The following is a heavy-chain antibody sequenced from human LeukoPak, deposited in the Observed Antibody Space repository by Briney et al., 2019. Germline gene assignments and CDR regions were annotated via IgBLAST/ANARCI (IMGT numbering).Heavy chain of an antibody. CDR2: IGIRGDT. D-gene: IGHD6-19*01. Sequence: GGSLRLSCAASGFTFIDYDMHWVRQVIGKGLEWVSAIGIRGDTHYSGSVKGRFTISRDNAKNSLYLQMNSLRAEDTAVYYCARAIAVAEGYWGQGTLVTVSS. CDR1: GFTFIDYD. V-gene: IGHV3-13*01. CDR3: ARAIAVAEGY. J-gene: IGHJ4*02.